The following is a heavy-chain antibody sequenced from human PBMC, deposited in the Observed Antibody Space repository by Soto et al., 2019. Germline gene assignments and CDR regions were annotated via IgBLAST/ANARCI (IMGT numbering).Heavy chain of an antibody. V-gene: IGHV4-59*01. CDR1: GVSISNYY. J-gene: IGHJ5*02. CDR3: ARGAVLAVPDWFDP. D-gene: IGHD3-3*02. Sequence: SETLSLTCTVSGVSISNYYCSWIRQPPGKGLEWIGYIYYSGNTNYNPSLKSRVTISVDTSKNQFSLKLTSVTAADTAVYYCARGAVLAVPDWFDPWGQGTLVTVSS. CDR2: IYYSGNT.